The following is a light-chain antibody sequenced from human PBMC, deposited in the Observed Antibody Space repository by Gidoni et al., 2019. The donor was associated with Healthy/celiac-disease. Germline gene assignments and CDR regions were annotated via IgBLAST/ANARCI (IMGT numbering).Light chain of an antibody. CDR3: QAWDSSTASYV. Sequence: SYELTQPPSVSVPPGQTASITCSGDKLGDKYACWYQQKPGQSPVLVIYQDSKRPSGIPERFSGSNSGNTATLTISGIQAMDEADYYCQAWDSSTASYVFGTGTKVTVL. CDR2: QDS. CDR1: KLGDKY. V-gene: IGLV3-1*01. J-gene: IGLJ1*01.